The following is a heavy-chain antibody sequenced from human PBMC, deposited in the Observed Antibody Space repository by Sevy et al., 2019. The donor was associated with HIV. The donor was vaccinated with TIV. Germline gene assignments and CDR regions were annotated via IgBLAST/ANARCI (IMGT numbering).Heavy chain of an antibody. J-gene: IGHJ4*02. V-gene: IGHV3-21*01. CDR1: GFTFSSYS. Sequence: GGSLRLSCAASGFTFSSYSMNWVRQAPGKGLGWVSSISSSSSYIYYADSVKGRFTISRDNAKNSLYLQMNSLRAEDTAVYYCARAGDYGDYFDYWGQGTLVTVSS. D-gene: IGHD4-17*01. CDR2: ISSSSSYI. CDR3: ARAGDYGDYFDY.